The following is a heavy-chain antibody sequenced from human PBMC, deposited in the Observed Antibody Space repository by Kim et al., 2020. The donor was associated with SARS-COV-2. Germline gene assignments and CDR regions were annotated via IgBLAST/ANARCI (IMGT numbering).Heavy chain of an antibody. CDR1: GYNFSNYA. CDR3: ARGKGCTTTSCQDNWFDP. D-gene: IGHD2-2*01. V-gene: IGHV1-3*01. CDR2: ISLGNGNT. J-gene: IGHJ5*02. Sequence: ASVKVSCKASGYNFSNYAMHWVRQAPGQRLEWMGWISLGNGNTRYSQKFQGRITITRDTSASTDYMELSSLRSEDTAAYFCARGKGCTTTSCQDNWFDPWGQGTLVTGSS.